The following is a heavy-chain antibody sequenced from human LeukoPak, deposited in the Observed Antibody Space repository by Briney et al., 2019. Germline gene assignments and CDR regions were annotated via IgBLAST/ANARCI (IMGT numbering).Heavy chain of an antibody. V-gene: IGHV4-34*01. J-gene: IGHJ4*02. CDR3: ARKEWVPYYFDY. Sequence: SETLSLTCAVYGGSFSGYYWSWIRQPPGKGLEWIGEFTHSGSTNYNPSLESRVIISVDTSKNQFSLKLSSVTAADTAVYHCARKEWVPYYFDYWGQGALVTVSS. CDR1: GGSFSGYY. D-gene: IGHD3-3*01. CDR2: FTHSGST.